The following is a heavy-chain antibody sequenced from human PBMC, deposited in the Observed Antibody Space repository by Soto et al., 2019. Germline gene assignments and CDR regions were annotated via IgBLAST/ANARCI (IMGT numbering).Heavy chain of an antibody. D-gene: IGHD1-26*01. CDR3: AKEWGLYSGSESGFDP. CDR2: ISGSGGST. CDR1: GFTFSSYA. Sequence: EVQLLESGGGLVQPGGSLRLSCAASGFTFSSYAMSWVRQAPGKGLEWVSAISGSGGSTYYADSVKGRFTISRDNSKNTLYLQMNSLRAEDTAVYYCAKEWGLYSGSESGFDPWGQGTLVTVSS. J-gene: IGHJ5*02. V-gene: IGHV3-23*01.